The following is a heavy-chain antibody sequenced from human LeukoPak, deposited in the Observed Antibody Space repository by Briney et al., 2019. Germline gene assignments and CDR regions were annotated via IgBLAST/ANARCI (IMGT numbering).Heavy chain of an antibody. CDR3: ARERDHGYSYGLVLDS. V-gene: IGHV4-4*07. CDR1: GVSMNNYY. J-gene: IGHJ4*02. D-gene: IGHD5-18*01. Sequence: SETLSLTCTVSGVSMNNYYWTWLRQPAGKRLEWLGRMYHSGTTNYNSPLYNPSLSSRVTMSVDGAKNQFSLRLKSVTTADTAIYFCARERDHGYSYGLVLDSWGQGSLVTVSS. CDR2: MYHSGTT.